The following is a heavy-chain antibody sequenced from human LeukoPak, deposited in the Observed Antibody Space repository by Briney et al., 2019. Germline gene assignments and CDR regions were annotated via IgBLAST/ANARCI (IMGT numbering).Heavy chain of an antibody. V-gene: IGHV3-9*03. CDR1: GFTFDDYA. CDR3: AKSFLSRYGSGRDDAFDI. CDR2: ISWNSGSI. Sequence: GGSLRLSCAASGFTFDDYAMHWVRQAPGKGLEWVSGISWNSGSIGYADSVKGRFTISRDNAKNSLYLQMNSLRAEDMALYYCAKSFLSRYGSGRDDAFDIWGQGTMVTVSS. J-gene: IGHJ3*02. D-gene: IGHD3-10*01.